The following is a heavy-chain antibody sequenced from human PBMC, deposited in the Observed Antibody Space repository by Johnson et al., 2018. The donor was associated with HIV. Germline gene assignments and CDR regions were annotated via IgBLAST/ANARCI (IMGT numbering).Heavy chain of an antibody. CDR2: ISWDGGST. V-gene: IGHV3-43*01. J-gene: IGHJ3*02. CDR3: ARDRRHYYDSSGYPDYDAFDI. Sequence: EVQLVESGGVVVQPGGSLRLSCAASGFTFDDYTMHWVRQAPGKGLEWVSLISWDGGSTFYADSVKGRFTISRDHSKNSLFLQMNSLRTEDTALYYCARDRRHYYDSSGYPDYDAFDIWGQGTMVTVSS. CDR1: GFTFDDYT. D-gene: IGHD3-22*01.